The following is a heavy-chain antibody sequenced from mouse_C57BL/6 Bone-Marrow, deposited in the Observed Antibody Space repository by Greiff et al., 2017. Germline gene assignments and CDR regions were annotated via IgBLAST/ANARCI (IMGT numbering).Heavy chain of an antibody. V-gene: IGHV1-26*01. CDR3: ARGSASFAY. CDR2: INPNNGGT. D-gene: IGHD1-1*01. J-gene: IGHJ3*01. CDR1: GYTFTDYY. Sequence: EVKLQQSGPELVKPGASVKISCKASGYTFTDYYMNWVKQSHGKSLEWIGDINPNNGGTSYNQKFKGKATLTVDKSSSTAYMELRSLTSEDSAVYYCARGSASFAYWGQGTLVTVSA.